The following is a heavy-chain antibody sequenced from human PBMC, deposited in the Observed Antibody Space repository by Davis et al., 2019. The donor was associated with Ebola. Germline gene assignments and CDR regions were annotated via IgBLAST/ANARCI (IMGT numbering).Heavy chain of an antibody. Sequence: GESLKISCEASGFTFDDYGMNWVRQAPGKGLEWVSSTSSSSDYIYYADSVKGRFTISKDNAKKSLYLQMNSLRAEDTAVYYCAKVRDDYWGQGTLVTVSS. J-gene: IGHJ4*02. V-gene: IGHV3-21*04. CDR3: AKVRDDY. CDR2: TSSSSDYI. CDR1: GFTFDDYG.